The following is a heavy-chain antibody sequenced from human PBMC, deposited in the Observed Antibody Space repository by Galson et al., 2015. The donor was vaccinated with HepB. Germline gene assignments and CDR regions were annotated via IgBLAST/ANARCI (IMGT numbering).Heavy chain of an antibody. V-gene: IGHV3-30*19. CDR2: ISYDGSNK. J-gene: IGHJ4*02. D-gene: IGHD6-13*01. CDR3: ARDFTTGYSSSWSNNPFDY. CDR1: GFAFSSYG. Sequence: SLRLSCAASGFAFSSYGMHWVRQAPGKGLEWVTVISYDGSNKYYADSVKGRFTISRDNSKNTLYLQMNSLRAEDTAVYYCARDFTTGYSSSWSNNPFDYWGQGTLVTVSS.